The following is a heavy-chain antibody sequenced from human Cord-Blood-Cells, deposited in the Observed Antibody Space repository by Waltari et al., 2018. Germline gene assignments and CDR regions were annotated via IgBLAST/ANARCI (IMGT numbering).Heavy chain of an antibody. J-gene: IGHJ6*02. CDR1: GGSFSGSY. Sequence: QVQLQQWGAGLLKPSETLSLTCAVYGGSFSGSYRRWIRQPPGKGLEWIGEINHSGSTNYNPSLKSRVTISVDTSKNQFSLKLSSVTAADTAVYYCARGASSGYYYYYYYGMDVWGQGTTVTVSS. CDR2: INHSGST. V-gene: IGHV4-34*01. D-gene: IGHD3-22*01. CDR3: ARGASSGYYYYYYYGMDV.